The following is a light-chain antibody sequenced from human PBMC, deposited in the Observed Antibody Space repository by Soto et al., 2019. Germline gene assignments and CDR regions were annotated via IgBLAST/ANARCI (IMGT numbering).Light chain of an antibody. Sequence: QSVLTQSPSASASLGASVNLTCTLSSGHSTFDIAWHQQQPEKGPRYLMKLNNDGSHSKGDGIPARFSGSSSGAERYLTISSLQSEDEADYYCQTWGTGTVLFGVGTKLTVL. CDR1: SGHSTFD. V-gene: IGLV4-69*01. J-gene: IGLJ2*01. CDR3: QTWGTGTVL. CDR2: LNNDGSH.